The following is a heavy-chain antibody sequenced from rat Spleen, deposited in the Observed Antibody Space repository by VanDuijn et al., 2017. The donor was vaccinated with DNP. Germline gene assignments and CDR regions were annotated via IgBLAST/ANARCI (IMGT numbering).Heavy chain of an antibody. CDR2: ISYSGST. J-gene: IGHJ2*01. CDR3: ARGNYPGINTFDY. V-gene: IGHV3-1*01. CDR1: GYSITINY. D-gene: IGHD1-4*01. Sequence: EVQLQESGPGLVKPSQSLSLTCSVTGYSITINYWGWIRKFPGNKMELIGHISYSGSTSYNPSLKSRISITRDTSKNQFFLQLNSVTTEDTATYYCARGNYPGINTFDYWGQGVMVTVSS.